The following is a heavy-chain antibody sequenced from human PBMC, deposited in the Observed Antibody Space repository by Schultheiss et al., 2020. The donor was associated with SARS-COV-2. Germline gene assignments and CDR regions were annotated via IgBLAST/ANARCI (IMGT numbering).Heavy chain of an antibody. CDR3: ARVLTGLGTGDYFDN. CDR1: GFTFSSYA. J-gene: IGHJ4*02. CDR2: ISYDGSNE. Sequence: GESLKISCAASGFTFSSYAMHWVRQAPGKGLEWVAVISYDGSNEYYADSVKGRFTISRDNSKNTVYLQMNSLRAEDTAVYYCARVLTGLGTGDYFDNWGQGTLVTVSS. D-gene: IGHD6-13*01. V-gene: IGHV3-30*04.